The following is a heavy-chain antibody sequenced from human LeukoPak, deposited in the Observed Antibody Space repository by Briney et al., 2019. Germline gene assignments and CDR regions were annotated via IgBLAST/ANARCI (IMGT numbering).Heavy chain of an antibody. CDR2: IYYSGST. CDR3: ARGVRIAAAGPP. J-gene: IGHJ5*02. Sequence: SETLSLTCTVSGGSISSGDYYWSWIRQPPGKGLEWIGYIYYSGSTYYNPSLKSRVTISVDTSKNQFSLKLSSVTAADTAVYYCARGVRIAAAGPPWGQGTLVTVSS. V-gene: IGHV4-30-4*01. D-gene: IGHD6-13*01. CDR1: GGSISSGDYY.